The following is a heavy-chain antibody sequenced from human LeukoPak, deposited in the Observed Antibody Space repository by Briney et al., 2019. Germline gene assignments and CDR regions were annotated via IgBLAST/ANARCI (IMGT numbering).Heavy chain of an antibody. J-gene: IGHJ5*02. CDR2: IIPIFGTA. Sequence: SVKVSCTASGGTFTSYAISWVRQAPGQGLEWMGGIIPIFGTANYAQKFQGRVTITTDESTSTAYMELSSLRSEDTAVYYCARAQYYYGSGSLNWFDPWGQGTLVTVSS. CDR3: ARAQYYYGSGSLNWFDP. D-gene: IGHD3-10*01. V-gene: IGHV1-69*05. CDR1: GGTFTSYA.